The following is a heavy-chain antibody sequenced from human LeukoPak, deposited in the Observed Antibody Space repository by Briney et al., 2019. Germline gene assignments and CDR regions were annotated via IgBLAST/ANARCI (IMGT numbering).Heavy chain of an antibody. J-gene: IGHJ4*02. D-gene: IGHD5-18*01. V-gene: IGHV4-34*01. CDR2: INHSGST. Sequence: SETLSLTCAVYGGSFSGYYWSWIRQPPGKGLEWIGEINHSGSTNYNPSLNSRVTISVDTSKNQFSLKVSSVTAADTAVYYCARVIQRWSKRVFDYWGQGTLVTVSS. CDR1: GGSFSGYY. CDR3: ARVIQRWSKRVFDY.